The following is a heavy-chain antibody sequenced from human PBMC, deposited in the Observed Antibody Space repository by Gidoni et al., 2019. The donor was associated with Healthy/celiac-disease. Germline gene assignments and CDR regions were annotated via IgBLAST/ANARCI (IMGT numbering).Heavy chain of an antibody. CDR2: ISSSSSYI. CDR3: ARGSSGSYGLFDY. J-gene: IGHJ4*02. CDR1: GFTFSSYS. V-gene: IGHV3-21*01. Sequence: EVQLVESGGGLGKPGGSLRLTCAASGFTFSSYSMNWVRQAPGKGLEWVSSISSSSSYIYYADSVKGRFTISRDNAKHSLYLHMNSLRAEDTAVYYCARGSSGSYGLFDYWGQGTLVTVSS. D-gene: IGHD1-26*01.